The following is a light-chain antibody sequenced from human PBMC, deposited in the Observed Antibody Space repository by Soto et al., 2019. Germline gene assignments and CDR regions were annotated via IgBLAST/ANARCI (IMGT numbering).Light chain of an antibody. CDR1: ISDVGSHNL. Sequence: QSALTQPASVSGSPGQSITISCTGTISDVGSHNLVSWYQQHPGKAPKLIIYEVSERPSGVSSRFSGSKSGNTASLTVSGLQSDDETQYYCAAWDDSLNVLVFGGGTKLTVL. CDR2: EVS. CDR3: AAWDDSLNVLV. V-gene: IGLV2-23*02. J-gene: IGLJ2*01.